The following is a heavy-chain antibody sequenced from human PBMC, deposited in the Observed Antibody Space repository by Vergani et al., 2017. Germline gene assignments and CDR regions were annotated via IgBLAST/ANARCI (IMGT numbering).Heavy chain of an antibody. CDR2: IYTSGST. V-gene: IGHV4-61*02. D-gene: IGHD3-22*01. Sequence: QVQLQESGPGLVKPSQTLSLTCTVSGGSISSGSYYWSWIRQPAGKGLEWIGRIYTSGSTNYNPSLKSRVTISVDTSKHQFSLKLSSVTAADTAVYYCAREWGFYYDSSGYYYSSSGFDYWGQGTLVTVSS. CDR1: GGSISSGSYY. CDR3: AREWGFYYDSSGYYYSSSGFDY. J-gene: IGHJ4*02.